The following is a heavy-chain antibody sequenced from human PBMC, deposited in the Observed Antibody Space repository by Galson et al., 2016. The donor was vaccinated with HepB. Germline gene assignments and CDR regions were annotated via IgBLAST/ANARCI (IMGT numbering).Heavy chain of an antibody. Sequence: SVKVSCKASGYTFTKYGITWVRQAPGQGLEWMGWSSAYIGNINYSPKFQDRVTMTTDTSATTAYMELNSLRSDDTAAYYCARGGDSSSGFCDYWGQGTLVSVSS. J-gene: IGHJ4*02. CDR1: GYTFTKYG. D-gene: IGHD3-22*01. V-gene: IGHV1-18*04. CDR3: ARGGDSSSGFCDY. CDR2: SSAYIGNI.